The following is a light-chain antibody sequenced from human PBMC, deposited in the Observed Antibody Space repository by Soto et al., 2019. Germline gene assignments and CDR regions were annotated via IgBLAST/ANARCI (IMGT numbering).Light chain of an antibody. CDR3: QQYYSTPWT. CDR1: QSVLSSSNNKNY. J-gene: IGKJ1*01. Sequence: VMTQSPDSLAVSLGERATINCKSSQSVLSSSNNKNYLAWYQQKPGQPPKLIIHWASTRDSGVPDRFSGSGSGTDFTLTISRLQAEDVAAYYYQQYYSTPWTFGQGTKVEIK. V-gene: IGKV4-1*01. CDR2: WAS.